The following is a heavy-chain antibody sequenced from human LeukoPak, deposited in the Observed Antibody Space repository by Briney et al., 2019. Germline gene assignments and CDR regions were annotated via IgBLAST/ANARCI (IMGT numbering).Heavy chain of an antibody. J-gene: IGHJ4*02. D-gene: IGHD3-3*01. CDR1: GGSVSGYY. V-gene: IGHV4-34*01. CDR2: INHSGST. Sequence: SETLSLTCGVYGGSVSGYYWNWIRQPPGKGLEWIGEINHSGSTSYNPSLKSRVTISLDTSKNQFSLKLSSVTAADTAVYYCARHGRLFEAFDYWGQGTLVTVSS. CDR3: ARHGRLFEAFDY.